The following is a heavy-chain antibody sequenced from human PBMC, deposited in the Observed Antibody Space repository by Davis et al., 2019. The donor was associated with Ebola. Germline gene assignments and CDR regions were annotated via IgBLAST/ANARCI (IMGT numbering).Heavy chain of an antibody. CDR2: ISPYNGNT. J-gene: IGHJ5*02. V-gene: IGHV1-18*01. CDR3: ARDVSYYDSSGYYSDHNWFDP. D-gene: IGHD3-22*01. Sequence: AASVKVSCKTSCYPFISYGISWVRQAPGQGLEWLGWISPYNGNTHFAQNLQGRVTMTTDTSTSTAYMELRSLRSDDTAVYYCARDVSYYDSSGYYSDHNWFDPWGQGTLVTVSS. CDR1: CYPFISYG.